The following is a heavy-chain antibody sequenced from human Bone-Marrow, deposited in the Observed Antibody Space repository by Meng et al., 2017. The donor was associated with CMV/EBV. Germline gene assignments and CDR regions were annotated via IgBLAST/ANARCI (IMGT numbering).Heavy chain of an antibody. D-gene: IGHD2-2*01. J-gene: IGHJ3*02. CDR1: GFTFSSYE. CDR2: ISSSGSTI. CDR3: ARTAAIRRNAFDI. V-gene: IGHV3-48*03. Sequence: GGSLRLSCAASGFTFSSYEMNWVRQAPGKGLEWVSYISSSGSTIYYADSVKGRFTISRDNAKNSPYLQMNSLRAEDTAVYYCARTAAIRRNAFDIWGQGTMVTVSS.